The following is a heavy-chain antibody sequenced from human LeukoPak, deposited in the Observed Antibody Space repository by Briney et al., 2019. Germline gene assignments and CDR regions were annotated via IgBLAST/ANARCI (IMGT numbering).Heavy chain of an antibody. CDR1: GFIFSSYW. CDR3: ARPEKYYDFWSGSGY. D-gene: IGHD3-3*01. Sequence: HPGGSLRLSCAASGFIFSSYWMHWVRHAPGKGLAWVSRINTDGSSTSYADSVKGRFTISRDNAKNTLYLQMNSLRAEDTAVYYCARPEKYYDFWSGSGYWGQGTLVTVSS. V-gene: IGHV3-74*01. J-gene: IGHJ4*02. CDR2: INTDGSST.